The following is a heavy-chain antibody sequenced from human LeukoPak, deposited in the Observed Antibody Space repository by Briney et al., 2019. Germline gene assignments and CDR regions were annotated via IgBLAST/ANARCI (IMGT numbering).Heavy chain of an antibody. D-gene: IGHD6-19*01. V-gene: IGHV3-48*01. J-gene: IGHJ4*02. CDR1: GFTFSSYS. CDR2: ISSSSSTI. CDR3: AKDQTAGAPDIAVAGTSDY. Sequence: GGSLRLSCAASGFTFSSYSMNWVRQAAGKGREWVAYISSSSSTIYYGDSVKGRLTISTDNAKNSRYLQMNSDRGKDTSVYYCAKDQTAGAPDIAVAGTSDYWGQGTLVTVSS.